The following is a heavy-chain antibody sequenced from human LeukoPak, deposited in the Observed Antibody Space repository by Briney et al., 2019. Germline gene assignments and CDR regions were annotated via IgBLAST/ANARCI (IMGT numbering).Heavy chain of an antibody. CDR1: GGSLRGYY. J-gene: IGHJ3*02. V-gene: IGHV4-59*08. Sequence: PSETLSLTCSVSGGSLRGYYWNWIRQPPGNLLEWIGYTNSIGSTNYNPNLKSRVTISVDTSKNQFSLTLRSVTAADTAVYYCARRIPAAEGGGFDIWGQGTWVTVSS. D-gene: IGHD6-13*01. CDR2: TNSIGST. CDR3: ARRIPAAEGGGFDI.